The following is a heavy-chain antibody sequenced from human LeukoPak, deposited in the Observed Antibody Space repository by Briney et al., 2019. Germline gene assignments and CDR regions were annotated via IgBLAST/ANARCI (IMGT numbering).Heavy chain of an antibody. CDR2: ISYIGST. CDR1: GGSFTTHF. V-gene: IGHV4-59*11. J-gene: IGHJ3*01. D-gene: IGHD3-22*01. Sequence: PSETLSLTCTVSGGSFTTHFWSWIRQPPGRGLEWIGYISYIGSTNYNPSLKSRVTISIDTSKNEVSLMLTSVTAADTAVYYCASDSISMNAFDAWGRGTMVTVSS. CDR3: ASDSISMNAFDA.